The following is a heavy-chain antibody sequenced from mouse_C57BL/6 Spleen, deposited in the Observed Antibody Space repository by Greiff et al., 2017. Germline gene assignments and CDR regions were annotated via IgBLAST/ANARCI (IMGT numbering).Heavy chain of an antibody. D-gene: IGHD6-2*01. CDR1: GYTFTDYY. V-gene: IGHV1-19*01. CDR3: ARSLLGAMDY. CDR2: INPYNGGT. J-gene: IGHJ4*01. Sequence: VQLQQSGPVLVKPGASVKMSCKASGYTFTDYYMNWVKQSHGKSLEWIGVINPYNGGTSYNQKFKGKATLTVDKSSSTAYMELNSLTSEDAAVYYCARSLLGAMDYWGQGTSGTVSS.